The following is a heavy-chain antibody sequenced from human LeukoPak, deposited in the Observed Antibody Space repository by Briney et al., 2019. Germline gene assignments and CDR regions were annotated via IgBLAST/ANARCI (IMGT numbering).Heavy chain of an antibody. CDR3: AKDGFNYTSRDNDGFDT. CDR1: GFTFSSYN. CDR2: ISTSSDYI. Sequence: PGGSLRLSCVVSGFTFSSYNMTWVRQAPGKGLEWVSSISTSSDYISYADSVKGRFTISRDNAKKSLYLQMNSLIFEDTALYYCAKDGFNYTSRDNDGFDTWGQGTMVTVSS. J-gene: IGHJ3*02. V-gene: IGHV3-21*04. D-gene: IGHD3-3*01.